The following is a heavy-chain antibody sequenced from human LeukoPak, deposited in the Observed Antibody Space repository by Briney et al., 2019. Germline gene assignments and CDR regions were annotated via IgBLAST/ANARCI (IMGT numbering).Heavy chain of an antibody. CDR2: IIPIFGTA. V-gene: IGHV1-69*13. CDR1: GGTFSSYA. D-gene: IGHD5-18*01. Sequence: ASVKASCKASGGTFSSYAISWVRQAPGQGLEWMGGIIPIFGTANYAQKFQGRVTITADESTSTAYMELSSLRSEDTAVYYCARSESRVQLWTNFDYWGQGTLVTVSS. CDR3: ARSESRVQLWTNFDY. J-gene: IGHJ4*02.